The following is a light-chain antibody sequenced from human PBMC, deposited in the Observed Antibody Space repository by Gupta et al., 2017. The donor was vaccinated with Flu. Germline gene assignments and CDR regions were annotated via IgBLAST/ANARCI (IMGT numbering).Light chain of an antibody. CDR1: HSIRYR. CDR2: RAY. V-gene: IGKV1-5*03. Sequence: ALSASRADTITITYRASHSIRYRLAWYQQQPGRDPKLLIYRAYSLENGVPYRFSGSGSGTDFTLTISGLQQEDIATYYCQQYKNYSRSFGQGTKVEIK. J-gene: IGKJ1*01. CDR3: QQYKNYSRS.